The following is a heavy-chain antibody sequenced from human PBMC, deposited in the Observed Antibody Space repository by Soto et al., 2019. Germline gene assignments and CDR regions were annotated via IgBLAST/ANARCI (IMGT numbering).Heavy chain of an antibody. V-gene: IGHV1-69*13. CDR1: GGTFSSYA. CDR2: IIPIFGTA. CDR3: ARTLGSYHTRFEYYFDY. D-gene: IGHD1-26*01. Sequence: GASVKVSCKASGGTFSSYAISWVRQAPGQGLEWMGGIIPIFGTANYAQKFQGRVTITADESTSTAYMELSSLRSEDTAVYYCARTLGSYHTRFEYYFDYWGQGTLVTVSS. J-gene: IGHJ4*02.